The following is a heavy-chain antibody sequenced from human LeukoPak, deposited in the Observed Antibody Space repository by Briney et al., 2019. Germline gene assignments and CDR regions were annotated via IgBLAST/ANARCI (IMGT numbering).Heavy chain of an antibody. CDR3: ARGRISGSLNDY. CDR1: GYTFTSYD. J-gene: IGHJ4*02. V-gene: IGHV1-8*01. D-gene: IGHD5-12*01. Sequence: ASAKVSCKASGYTFTSYDINWVRQATGQGLEWMGWMNPNSGNTGYAQKFQGRVTMTRNTSISTAYMELSSLRSEDTAVYYCARGRISGSLNDYWGQGTLVTVSS. CDR2: MNPNSGNT.